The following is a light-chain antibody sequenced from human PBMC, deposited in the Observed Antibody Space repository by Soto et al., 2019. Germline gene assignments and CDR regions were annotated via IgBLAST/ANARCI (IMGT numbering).Light chain of an antibody. V-gene: IGKV1-5*03. CDR1: QNIYTW. J-gene: IGKJ2*01. CDR3: QQYSSFFYS. CDR2: EAS. Sequence: DIQMTQSPATLSASVGDRVTITCRASQNIYTWLAWYQQKPGKAPKLLIYEASSLETGVPSRFSGSGSGTEFTLTISSLQPDDFATYFCQQYSSFFYSFGQGTKVDIK.